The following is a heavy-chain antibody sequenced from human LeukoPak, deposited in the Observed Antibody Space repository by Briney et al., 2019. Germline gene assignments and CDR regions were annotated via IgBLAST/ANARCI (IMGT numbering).Heavy chain of an antibody. CDR2: ISSSGGTI. Sequence: GGSLRLSCAASGFTFSDYYMSCIRQAPGKGLEWVSYISSSGGTIYYADSVKGRFTISRDNAKNSLYLQMNSLRAEDTAVYYCARRFRGVKSYYFDYWGQGTLVTVSS. D-gene: IGHD3-10*01. CDR3: ARRFRGVKSYYFDY. V-gene: IGHV3-11*04. CDR1: GFTFSDYY. J-gene: IGHJ4*02.